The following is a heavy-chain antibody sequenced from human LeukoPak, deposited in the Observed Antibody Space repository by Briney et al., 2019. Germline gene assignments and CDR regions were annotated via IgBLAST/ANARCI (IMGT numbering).Heavy chain of an antibody. CDR2: ISAYNGNT. Sequence: ASVKVPCKASGYTFTSYGISWVRQAPGQGLEWMGWISAYNGNTNYAQKLQGRVTMTTDTSTSTAYMELRSLRSDDTAVYYCARDLKGYSSSWSRGVFDYWGQGTLVTVSS. D-gene: IGHD6-13*01. V-gene: IGHV1-18*04. J-gene: IGHJ4*02. CDR1: GYTFTSYG. CDR3: ARDLKGYSSSWSRGVFDY.